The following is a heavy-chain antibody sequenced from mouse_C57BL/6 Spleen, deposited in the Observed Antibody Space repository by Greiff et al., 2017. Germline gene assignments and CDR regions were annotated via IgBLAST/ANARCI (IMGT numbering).Heavy chain of an antibody. CDR1: GFSLTSYG. CDR3: ARGYEYERDWYFDV. CDR2: IWGGGST. J-gene: IGHJ1*03. Sequence: QVQLKESGPGLVQPSQSLSITCTVPGFSLTSYGVHWVRQSPGKGLEWLGVIWGGGSTDYNAAFISRLSISKDNSKSQVFVKMNSLQDVDTAIYYCARGYEYERDWYFDVWGTGTTVTVSS. D-gene: IGHD2-4*01. V-gene: IGHV2-2*01.